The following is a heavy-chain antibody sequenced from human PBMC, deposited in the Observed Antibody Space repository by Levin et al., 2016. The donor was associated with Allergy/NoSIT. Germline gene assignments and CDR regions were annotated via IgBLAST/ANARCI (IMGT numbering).Heavy chain of an antibody. J-gene: IGHJ5*02. CDR1: GVSISGTSYY. CDR2: MDYGGST. Sequence: SETLSLTCTVSGVSISGTSYYWGWIRQPPGKGLEWIGSMDYGGSTYYNPSLKSRVTLSVDTSKNQFSLKLTSVTAADTAVYYCAKHDRAVAGDNWFDPWAQGTLVTVSS. V-gene: IGHV4-39*01. D-gene: IGHD6-19*01. CDR3: AKHDRAVAGDNWFDP.